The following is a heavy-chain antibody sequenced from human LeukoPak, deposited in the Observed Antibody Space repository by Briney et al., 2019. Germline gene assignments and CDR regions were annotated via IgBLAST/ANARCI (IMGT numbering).Heavy chain of an antibody. D-gene: IGHD3-3*01. J-gene: IGHJ4*02. CDR1: GGSISSSSYY. Sequence: SETLSLTRTVSGGSISSSSYYWGWIRQPPGKGLEWIGSIYYSGSTYYNPSPKSRVTISVDTSKNQFSLKLSSVTAADTAVYYCARHEYPSYYDFWSGYPPPGHFDYWGQGTLVTVSS. CDR3: ARHEYPSYYDFWSGYPPPGHFDY. CDR2: IYYSGST. V-gene: IGHV4-39*01.